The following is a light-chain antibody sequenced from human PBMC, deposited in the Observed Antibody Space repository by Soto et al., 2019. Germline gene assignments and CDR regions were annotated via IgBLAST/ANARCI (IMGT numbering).Light chain of an antibody. CDR3: SSYTTSNTRQIV. V-gene: IGLV2-14*03. CDR1: SSDVGGYNY. J-gene: IGLJ1*01. CDR2: DVS. Sequence: QSALTQPASVSGSPGQSITISCTGTSSDVGGYNYVSWYQHHPGKAPKLIIYDVSNRPSGVSIRFSGYKSDNTASLTISGLQLEDEADYHCSSYTTSNTRQIVFGTGTKVTVL.